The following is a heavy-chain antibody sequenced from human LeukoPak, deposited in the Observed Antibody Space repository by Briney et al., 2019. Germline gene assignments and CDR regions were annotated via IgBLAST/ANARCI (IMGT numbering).Heavy chain of an antibody. V-gene: IGHV4-59*01. CDR1: GGSISNYY. D-gene: IGHD3-10*01. Sequence: TSETLSLTCTGSGGSISNYYWSWIRQPPGRGLEWIGYIYYSGSTNYNPSLKSRVTISVDTSKNQFSLKLSSVTAADTAVYYCARDRESPGVWGQGTLVTVSS. J-gene: IGHJ4*02. CDR3: ARDRESPGV. CDR2: IYYSGST.